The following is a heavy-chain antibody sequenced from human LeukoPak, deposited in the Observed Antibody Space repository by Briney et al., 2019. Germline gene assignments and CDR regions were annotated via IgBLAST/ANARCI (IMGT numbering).Heavy chain of an antibody. V-gene: IGHV4-38-2*02. CDR2: IYHNGNT. D-gene: IGHD3-10*01. CDR3: ASPIWFGELRGDY. Sequence: SETLSLTCSVSGFSISSGYFWGWIRQPPGKGLEWIGSIYHNGNTYYNPSLKNRISISVDTSKNQFSLKLSSVTAADTAVYYCASPIWFGELRGDYWGQGTLVTVSS. J-gene: IGHJ4*02. CDR1: GFSISSGYF.